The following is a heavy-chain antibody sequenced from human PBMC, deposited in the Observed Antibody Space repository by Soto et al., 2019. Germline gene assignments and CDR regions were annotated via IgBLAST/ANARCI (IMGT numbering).Heavy chain of an antibody. CDR1: GFTFSSYW. CDR2: INSDGSST. D-gene: IGHD2-15*01. Sequence: GGSLRLSCAASGFTFSSYWMHWVRQAPGKGLVWVSRINSDGSSTSYADSVKGRFTISRDNAKNTLYLQMNSLRAEDTAVYYCATAVIGYEYKWFDPWGQGTLVTVSS. CDR3: ATAVIGYEYKWFDP. J-gene: IGHJ5*02. V-gene: IGHV3-74*01.